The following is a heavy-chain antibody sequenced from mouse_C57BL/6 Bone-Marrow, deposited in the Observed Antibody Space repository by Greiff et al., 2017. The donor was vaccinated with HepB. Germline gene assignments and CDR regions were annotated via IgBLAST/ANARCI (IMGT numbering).Heavy chain of an antibody. V-gene: IGHV5-6*01. J-gene: IGHJ2*01. CDR2: ISSGGGYT. Sequence: EVKVVESGGDLVKPGGSLKLSCAASGFTFSSYGMSWVRQTPDKRLEWVATISSGGGYTYYPDSVKGRFTIARDNATNTPYLQMSSLKSEDTAMYYCARHGLNWDCDYWGQGTTLTVSS. D-gene: IGHD4-1*02. CDR1: GFTFSSYG. CDR3: ARHGLNWDCDY.